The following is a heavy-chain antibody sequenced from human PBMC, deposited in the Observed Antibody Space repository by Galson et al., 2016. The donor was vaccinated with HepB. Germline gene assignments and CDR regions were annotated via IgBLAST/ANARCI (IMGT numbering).Heavy chain of an antibody. J-gene: IGHJ4*02. V-gene: IGHV2-5*02. CDR1: GFSLTTKDVG. Sequence: PALVKPTQTLTLTCTFSGFSLTTKDVGVGWIRQPPGRALEWLALIYWDDDVRYNAALKSRLTITKDTSRNQVVLTMTNIDPVETATYYCAHTKEPANVYFLYYFDYWGQGSLVTVSS. D-gene: IGHD2-15*01. CDR3: AHTKEPANVYFLYYFDY. CDR2: IYWDDDV.